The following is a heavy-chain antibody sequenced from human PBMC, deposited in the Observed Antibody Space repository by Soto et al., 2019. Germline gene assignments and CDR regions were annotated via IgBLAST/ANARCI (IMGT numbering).Heavy chain of an antibody. CDR3: ARVGTVADYFDY. J-gene: IGHJ4*02. V-gene: IGHV1-18*01. CDR1: GYTFTSYG. Sequence: ASVKVSCKASGYTFTSYGISWVRQAPGQGREWMGWISAYNGNTNYAQKLQGRVIMTTDTPTSTAYMELRSLRSDDTAVYYCARVGTVADYFDYWGQGTLVTVSS. CDR2: ISAYNGNT. D-gene: IGHD6-19*01.